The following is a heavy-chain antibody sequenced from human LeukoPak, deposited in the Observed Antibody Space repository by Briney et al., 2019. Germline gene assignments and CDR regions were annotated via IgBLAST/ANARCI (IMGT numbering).Heavy chain of an antibody. CDR1: GGSISSGGYF. V-gene: IGHV4-31*03. D-gene: IGHD6-6*01. J-gene: IGHJ4*02. Sequence: SETLSLTCTVSGGSISSGGYFWPWLRQQPGKGLEWIGYIYYSGSTYYNPSLKSRVTISVDMSKNQFSLKLSSVTAADTAVYYCARAPYSSSSVDYGGQGTLVTVSS. CDR2: IYYSGST. CDR3: ARAPYSSSSVDY.